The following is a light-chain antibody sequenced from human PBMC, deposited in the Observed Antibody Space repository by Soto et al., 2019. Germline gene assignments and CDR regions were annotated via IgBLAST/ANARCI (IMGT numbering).Light chain of an antibody. V-gene: IGKV1-39*01. CDR1: QSISIY. CDR3: QQSYSSPLYA. Sequence: DIPMTQSPSSLSASVGDRVTISCRASQSISIYLNWYQQQPGKAPKLLIYTASTLQSGVPSRFSGSGSGTDFTLTISSLQPEDFATYYCQQSYSSPLYAFGQGTKLEIK. CDR2: TAS. J-gene: IGKJ2*01.